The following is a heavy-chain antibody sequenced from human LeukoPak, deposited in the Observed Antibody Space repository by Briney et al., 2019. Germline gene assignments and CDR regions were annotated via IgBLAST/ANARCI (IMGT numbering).Heavy chain of an antibody. CDR2: INHSGST. CDR1: GGAFSGYY. J-gene: IGHJ4*02. CDR3: ARRSRLHIVDAATAVAY. Sequence: SETLSLTCAVYGGAFSGYYWSWIRQPPGKGLKWIGDINHSGSTNYTPSLKSRVTISLDTSKNQCSLKLSSVTAADTAVYYCARRSRLHIVDAATAVAYWGQGTLVTVSS. D-gene: IGHD2-15*01. V-gene: IGHV4-34*01.